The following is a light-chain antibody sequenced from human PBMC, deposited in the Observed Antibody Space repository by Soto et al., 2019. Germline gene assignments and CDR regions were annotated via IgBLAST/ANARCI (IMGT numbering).Light chain of an antibody. J-gene: IGKJ1*01. Sequence: DIQMTQSPSTLSASVGDRVTITCRASQSISSWLAWYQQKPGKAPKLLIYKASSLESGVPSRFSGSGSGTEFTLTISGLQPDDFATYYCQQYNSYPSTFGQGTKVEIK. CDR2: KAS. CDR3: QQYNSYPST. V-gene: IGKV1-5*03. CDR1: QSISSW.